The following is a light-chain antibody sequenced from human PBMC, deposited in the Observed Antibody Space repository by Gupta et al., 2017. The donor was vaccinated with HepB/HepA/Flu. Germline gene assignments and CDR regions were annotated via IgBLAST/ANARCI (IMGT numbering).Light chain of an antibody. CDR1: STDVGNYNY. V-gene: IGLV2-11*03. Sequence: SVSGSPGQSVTISCTGTSTDVGNYNYVSWYQQHPGKAPKLMIYDVIKRPSGVPDRFSGSKSGNTASLTISRLQAEDEADYYCCSYAGTYTYVFGNGTKVTVL. CDR3: CSYAGTYTYV. J-gene: IGLJ1*01. CDR2: DVI.